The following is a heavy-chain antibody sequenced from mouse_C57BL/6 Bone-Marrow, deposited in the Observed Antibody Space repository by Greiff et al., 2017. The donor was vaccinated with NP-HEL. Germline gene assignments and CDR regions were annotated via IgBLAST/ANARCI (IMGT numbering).Heavy chain of an antibody. CDR3: ARKHYSNYEWFAY. CDR1: GFSLTSYG. Sequence: VMLVESGPGLVQPSQSLSITCTVSGFSLTSYGVHWVRQSPGKGLEWLGVIWSGGSTDYNAAFISRLSISKDNSKSQVFFKMNSLQADDTAIYYCARKHYSNYEWFAYWGQGTLVTVSA. V-gene: IGHV2-2*01. D-gene: IGHD2-5*01. CDR2: IWSGGST. J-gene: IGHJ3*01.